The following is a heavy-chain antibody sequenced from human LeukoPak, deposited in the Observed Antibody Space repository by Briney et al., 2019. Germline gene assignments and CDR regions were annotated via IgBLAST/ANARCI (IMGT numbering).Heavy chain of an antibody. CDR3: ARSTVVTPDY. Sequence: GASVKVSCKASGYTFTSYAMNWVRQAPGQGLEWMGWISAYNGNTNYAQKFQGRVTMTTDTSTSTGYLELRSLRSDDTAVYYCARSTVVTPDYWGQGTLVTVSS. V-gene: IGHV1-18*01. D-gene: IGHD4-23*01. J-gene: IGHJ4*02. CDR2: ISAYNGNT. CDR1: GYTFTSYA.